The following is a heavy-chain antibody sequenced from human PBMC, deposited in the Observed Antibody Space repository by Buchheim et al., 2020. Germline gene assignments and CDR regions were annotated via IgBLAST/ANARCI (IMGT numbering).Heavy chain of an antibody. V-gene: IGHV1-46*01. CDR3: ARDDLPYYYDSSGYYHASDY. D-gene: IGHD3-22*01. CDR1: GYTFTSYY. Sequence: QVQLVQSGAEVKKPGASVKVSCKASGYTFTSYYMHWVRQAPGQGLEWMRIINPSGGSTSYAQQFQGRVTMTRDTSTSTVYMELSSLRSEDTAVYYCARDDLPYYYDSSGYYHASDYWGQGTL. CDR2: INPSGGST. J-gene: IGHJ4*02.